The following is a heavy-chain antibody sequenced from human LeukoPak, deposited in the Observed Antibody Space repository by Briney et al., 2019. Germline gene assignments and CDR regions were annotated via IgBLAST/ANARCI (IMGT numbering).Heavy chain of an antibody. Sequence: ASVKVSCKASGYTFTGYYMHWVRQAPGQGLEWMGWINPNSGGTNYAQKFQGRVTMTRDTSISTAYMELSRLRSDDTAVYYCARFGGSGSYYNVIDWFAPWGQGTLVTVSS. CDR2: INPNSGGT. CDR1: GYTFTGYY. J-gene: IGHJ5*02. D-gene: IGHD3-10*01. V-gene: IGHV1-2*02. CDR3: ARFGGSGSYYNVIDWFAP.